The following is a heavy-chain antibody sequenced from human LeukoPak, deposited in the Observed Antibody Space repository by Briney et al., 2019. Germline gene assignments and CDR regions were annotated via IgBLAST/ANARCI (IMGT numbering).Heavy chain of an antibody. CDR1: GFTFSSYA. D-gene: IGHD3-3*01. CDR2: ISGSGGST. CDR3: ARDQRITIFGVVTYYYGMDV. J-gene: IGHJ6*02. Sequence: GGSLRLSCAASGFTFSSYAMSWVRQAPGKGLEWVSAISGSGGSTYYADSVKGRFTISRDNSKNTLYLQMNSLRAEDTAVYYCARDQRITIFGVVTYYYGMDVWGRGTTVTVSS. V-gene: IGHV3-23*01.